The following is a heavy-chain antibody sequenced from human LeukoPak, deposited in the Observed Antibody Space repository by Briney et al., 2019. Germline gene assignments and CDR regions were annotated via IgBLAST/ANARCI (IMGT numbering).Heavy chain of an antibody. D-gene: IGHD1-26*01. CDR1: GGSISSSSYY. CDR3: TGTLRYSGSYYGG. J-gene: IGHJ4*02. V-gene: IGHV4-39*01. CDR2: IYYSGST. Sequence: SETLSLTCTVSGGSISSSSYYWGWIRQPPGKGLEWIGSIYYSGSTYYNPSLKSRVTISVDTSKNQFSLKLSSVTAADTAVYYCTGTLRYSGSYYGGWGQGTLVTVSS.